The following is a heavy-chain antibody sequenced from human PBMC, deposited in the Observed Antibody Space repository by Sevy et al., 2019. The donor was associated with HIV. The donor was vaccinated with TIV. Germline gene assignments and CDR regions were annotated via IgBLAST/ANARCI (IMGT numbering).Heavy chain of an antibody. CDR1: GGSISSYY. D-gene: IGHD2-15*01. V-gene: IGHV4-4*07. CDR3: ARDLVVGVSEGHDAFDI. CDR2: VFTTGTT. Sequence: SETLSLTCTVSGGSISSYYWSWIRQTAGKGLEWIGRVFTTGTTNYNPSLKSRVTMSVDTSKNQFSLKLNSVTAADTAVYFCARDLVVGVSEGHDAFDIWGQGTMVTVSS. J-gene: IGHJ3*02.